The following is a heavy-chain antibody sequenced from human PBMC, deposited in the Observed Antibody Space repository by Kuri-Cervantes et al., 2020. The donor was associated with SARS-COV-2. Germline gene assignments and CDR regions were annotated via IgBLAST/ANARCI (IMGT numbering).Heavy chain of an antibody. CDR1: GFTFSSYS. J-gene: IGHJ6*03. CDR2: ISSSSSYI. CDR3: RGDVVPAADHYYYYYMDV. Sequence: GGSLRLSCAASGFTFSSYSMNWVRQAPGKGLEWVSSISSSSSYIYYADSVKGRFTVSRDNAKNSLYLQMNSLKIEDTAVYYCRGDVVPAADHYYYYYMDVWGKGTTVTVSS. D-gene: IGHD2-2*01. V-gene: IGHV3-21*03.